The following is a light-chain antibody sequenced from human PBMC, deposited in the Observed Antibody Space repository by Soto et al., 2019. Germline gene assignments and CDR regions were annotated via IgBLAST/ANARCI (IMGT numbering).Light chain of an antibody. J-gene: IGKJ4*01. Sequence: EFVLTQSPGTLSLSPGERATLPCRASQTVRNNYLAWYQQKPGQAPRLLIYDASSRATGIPDRFSGGGSGTDFTLTISRLEPEDFAVYDCQQLSSYPLTFGGGTKGDIK. CDR2: DAS. V-gene: IGKV3-20*01. CDR3: QQLSSYPLT. CDR1: QTVRNNY.